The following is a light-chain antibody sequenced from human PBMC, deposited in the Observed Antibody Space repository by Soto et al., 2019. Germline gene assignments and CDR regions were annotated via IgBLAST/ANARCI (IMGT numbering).Light chain of an antibody. CDR2: EVS. Sequence: QPASVSGSPGQSITISCTGASSDVGGYNYVSWYQQHPGKAPKLMIYEVSNRPSGVSNRFSGSKSGNTASLTISGLQAEDEADYYCSSYTSSSTWVFGGGTQLTVL. J-gene: IGLJ7*01. CDR1: SSDVGGYNY. CDR3: SSYTSSSTWV. V-gene: IGLV2-14*01.